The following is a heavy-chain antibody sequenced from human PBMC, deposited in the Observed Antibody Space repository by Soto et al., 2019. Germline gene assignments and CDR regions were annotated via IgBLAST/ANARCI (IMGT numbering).Heavy chain of an antibody. D-gene: IGHD3-10*01. V-gene: IGHV3-21*01. CDR3: TRGGTTMAGIES. Sequence: GGSLRLSCAASGFTFSTYSMNWVRQALGKGLEWVSSISYSSTHIYYADSLKGRFTVSRDNAKNSLYLQMNSLRAEDAAIYYCTRGGTTMAGIESWGQGTLVTVSS. J-gene: IGHJ4*02. CDR1: GFTFSTYS. CDR2: ISYSSTHI.